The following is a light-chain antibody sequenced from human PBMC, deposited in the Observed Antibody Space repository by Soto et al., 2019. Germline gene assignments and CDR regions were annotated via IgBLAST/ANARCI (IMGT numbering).Light chain of an antibody. V-gene: IGLV2-14*01. Sequence: QSVLTQPASVSGSPGQWITISCTGTSGDIGSYNRVSWYQQHPGKAPKLIIYEVTDRPSGVSNRCSGSKTGNTASLTISGLQAEDEAEYYCSSYTNINTTACVFGTGTKVTVL. CDR2: EVT. CDR3: SSYTNINTTACV. CDR1: SGDIGSYNR. J-gene: IGLJ1*01.